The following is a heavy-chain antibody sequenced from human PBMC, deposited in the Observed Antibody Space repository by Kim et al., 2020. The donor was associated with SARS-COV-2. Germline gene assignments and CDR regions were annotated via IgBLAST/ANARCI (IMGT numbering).Heavy chain of an antibody. D-gene: IGHD1-26*01. V-gene: IGHV3-21*01. Sequence: GGSLRLSCAASGFTFSSYSMNWVRQAPGKGLEWVSSISSSSSYIYYADSVKGRFTISRDNAKNSLYLQMNSLRAEDTAVYYCARDIVGSTLRYYYGMDVWGQGTTVTVSS. CDR3: ARDIVGSTLRYYYGMDV. J-gene: IGHJ6*02. CDR1: GFTFSSYS. CDR2: ISSSSSYI.